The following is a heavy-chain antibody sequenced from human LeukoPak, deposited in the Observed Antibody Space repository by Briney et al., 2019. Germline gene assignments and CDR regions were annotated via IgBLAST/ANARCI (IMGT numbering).Heavy chain of an antibody. V-gene: IGHV4-4*07. CDR1: GGSISSYY. CDR2: IYTSGST. D-gene: IGHD1-1*01. CDR3: ARVESEYRRGYYYYYMDV. J-gene: IGHJ6*03. Sequence: PSETLSLTCTVSGGSISSYYWSWIRQPAGKGLEWIGRIYTSGSTNYNPSLKSRVTMSVDTSENQFSLKLSSVTAADTAVYYCARVESEYRRGYYYYYMDVWGKGTTVTVSS.